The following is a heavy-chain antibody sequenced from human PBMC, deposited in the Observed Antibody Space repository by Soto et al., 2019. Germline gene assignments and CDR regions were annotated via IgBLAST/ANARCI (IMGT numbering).Heavy chain of an antibody. D-gene: IGHD4-17*01. V-gene: IGHV3-30*18. CDR3: AKALQYTVNVYYYYGMDV. CDR2: ISYDGSNK. CDR1: GFTFSSYG. Sequence: GGSLRLSCAASGFTFSSYGMHWVRQAPGKGLEWVAVISYDGSNKYYADSVKGRFTISRDNSKKTLYLQMNSLRAEDTAVYYCAKALQYTVNVYYYYGMDVWGQGTTVTVSS. J-gene: IGHJ6*02.